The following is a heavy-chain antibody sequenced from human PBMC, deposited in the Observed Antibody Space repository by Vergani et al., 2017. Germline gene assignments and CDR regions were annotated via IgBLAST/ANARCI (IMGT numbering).Heavy chain of an antibody. V-gene: IGHV4-4*02. Sequence: QVQLQESGPGLVKPSGTLSLTCAVSGGSISSSNWWSWVRQPPGKGLEWIGYIYYSGSTYYNPSLKSRVTISVDTSKNPVSLELSSVTAADTAVYYCARGVLRYFDWLPDAFDIWGQGTMVTVSS. D-gene: IGHD3-9*01. J-gene: IGHJ3*02. CDR3: ARGVLRYFDWLPDAFDI. CDR1: GGSISSSNW. CDR2: IYYSGST.